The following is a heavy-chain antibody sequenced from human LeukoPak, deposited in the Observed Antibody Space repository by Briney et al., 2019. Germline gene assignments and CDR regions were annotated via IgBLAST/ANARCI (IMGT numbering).Heavy chain of an antibody. CDR1: GFTFSDYY. Sequence: GGSLRLSCAASGFTFSDYYMSWIRQTPGKGLESLSYISSSSSDTNYADSVKGRFTISRDNAKNSLYLQMNSLRAEDTAVYYCARGSRTIELGDDYWGQGTLVTVSS. CDR3: ARGSRTIELGDDY. J-gene: IGHJ4*02. D-gene: IGHD5-24*01. V-gene: IGHV3-11*06. CDR2: ISSSSSDT.